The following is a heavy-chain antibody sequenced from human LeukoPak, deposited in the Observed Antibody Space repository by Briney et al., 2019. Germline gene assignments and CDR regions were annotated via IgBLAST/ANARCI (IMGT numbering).Heavy chain of an antibody. CDR3: AREGAFDINWFDS. D-gene: IGHD3-9*01. V-gene: IGHV4-4*07. CDR1: GGSISSYN. Sequence: SETLSLTCKVSGGSISSYNWGWIRQLAGKGLEWIGRIYRNGNTDYNPSLKSRLTMSVDTTTNHFSLKLSSVTAADTAVYCCAREGAFDINWFDSWGQGTLVTVSS. CDR2: IYRNGNT. J-gene: IGHJ5*01.